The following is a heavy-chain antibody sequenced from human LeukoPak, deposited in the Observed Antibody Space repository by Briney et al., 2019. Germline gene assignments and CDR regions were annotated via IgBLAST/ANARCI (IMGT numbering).Heavy chain of an antibody. CDR1: GGSISRYY. V-gene: IGHV4-34*01. D-gene: IGHD5-24*01. Sequence: PSETLSLTCTVSGGSISRYYWSWFRQPPGKGLEWIGEINHSGSTNYNPSLKSRVTISVDTSKNQFSLKLSSVTAADTAVYYCARGRLQLKKKYYFDYWGQGTLVTVSS. CDR2: INHSGST. CDR3: ARGRLQLKKKYYFDY. J-gene: IGHJ4*02.